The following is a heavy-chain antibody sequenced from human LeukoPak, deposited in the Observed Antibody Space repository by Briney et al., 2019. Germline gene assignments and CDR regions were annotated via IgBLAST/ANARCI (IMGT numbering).Heavy chain of an antibody. J-gene: IGHJ4*02. CDR1: GGSITSYY. CDR3: AKEIRGSRMYYDFWSGDY. CDR2: IYTGGNT. Sequence: SETLSLTCTVSGGSITSYYWSWIRQPAGKGLEWIGRIYTGGNTNYNPSLKSRVTMSIDTSKNQFSLKLSSVTAADTAVYYCAKEIRGSRMYYDFWSGDYWGQGTLVTVSS. D-gene: IGHD3-3*01. V-gene: IGHV4-4*07.